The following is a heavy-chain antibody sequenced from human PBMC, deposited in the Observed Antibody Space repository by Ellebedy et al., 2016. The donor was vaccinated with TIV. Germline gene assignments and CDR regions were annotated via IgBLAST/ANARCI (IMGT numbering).Heavy chain of an antibody. CDR3: ARGRGSPDYGDYGMDV. V-gene: IGHV1-18*01. CDR1: GYTLTSYG. D-gene: IGHD4-17*01. CDR2: ISAYNGNT. J-gene: IGHJ6*02. Sequence: ASVKVSCXASGYTLTSYGINWVRQAPGQGLEWMGWISAYNGNTNYAQKLQGRVTMTTDTSTSTAYMELSSLRSEDTAVYYCARGRGSPDYGDYGMDVWGQGTTVTVSS.